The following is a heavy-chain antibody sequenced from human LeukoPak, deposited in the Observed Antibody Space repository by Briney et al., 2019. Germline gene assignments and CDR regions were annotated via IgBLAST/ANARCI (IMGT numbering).Heavy chain of an antibody. J-gene: IGHJ4*02. CDR2: ISYDGSNK. V-gene: IGHV3-30-3*01. CDR3: ARGGDGYNCDY. CDR1: GFTFSSYA. Sequence: PGGFLRLSCAASGFTFSSYAMHWDRQAPGKGLEWVAVISYDGSNKYYADSVKGRFTISRDNSKNTLYLQMNSLRAEDTAVYYCARGGDGYNCDYWGQGCTVTVSS. D-gene: IGHD5-24*01.